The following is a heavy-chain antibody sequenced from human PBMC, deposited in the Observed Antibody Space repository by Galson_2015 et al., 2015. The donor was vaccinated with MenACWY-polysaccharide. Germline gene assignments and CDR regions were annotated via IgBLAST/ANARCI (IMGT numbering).Heavy chain of an antibody. CDR1: GFTFWTYT. Sequence: SLRLSCAASGFTFWTYTMHWVRQAPGKGLEWVALISYDGSEKYYADSVKGRFTISRDNSKNTLYLQIDGLKAEDTAVYYCAKDRAASYLPDYWGQGTLVIVPS. J-gene: IGHJ4*02. CDR2: ISYDGSEK. CDR3: AKDRAASYLPDY. D-gene: IGHD3-16*02. V-gene: IGHV3-30*18.